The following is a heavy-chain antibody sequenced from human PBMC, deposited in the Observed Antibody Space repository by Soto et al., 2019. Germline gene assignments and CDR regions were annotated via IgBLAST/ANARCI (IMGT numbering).Heavy chain of an antibody. D-gene: IGHD6-19*01. Sequence: PSETLSLTCDVYGGSFRGNDGSWIRQPPGEGLEWIGEINDSGHTKINPSLKSRVTMSVDTSKHQFSLNLISVTAADTAVYFCAHHSGRAFDYWGRGTLVTVSS. V-gene: IGHV4-34*01. CDR3: AHHSGRAFDY. CDR2: INDSGHT. CDR1: GGSFRGND. J-gene: IGHJ4*02.